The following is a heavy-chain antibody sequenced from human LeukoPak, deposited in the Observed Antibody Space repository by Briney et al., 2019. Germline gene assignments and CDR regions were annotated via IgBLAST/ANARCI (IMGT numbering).Heavy chain of an antibody. V-gene: IGHV3-23*01. D-gene: IGHD1-14*01. CDR3: AKYRTTNAPPRNFDY. CDR2: IGSDSGGI. CDR1: GFTFSSFA. J-gene: IGHJ4*02. Sequence: GGSLRLSCAASGFTFSSFAMIWDRQAPGKGLGWVSVIGSDSGGIVYADSVKGRFTISRDNSNNTLYLQMNSLRADDTAVYYCAKYRTTNAPPRNFDYWGQGTLVTVSS.